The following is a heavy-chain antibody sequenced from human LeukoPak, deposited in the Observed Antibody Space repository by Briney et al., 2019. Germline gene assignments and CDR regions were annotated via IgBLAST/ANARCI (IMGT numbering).Heavy chain of an antibody. V-gene: IGHV3-74*01. CDR2: INSDGSST. Sequence: GGSLRLSCAASGFTFSSYWMHWVRQAPGKGLVWVSRINSDGSSTSYADSVKGRFTISRDNAKNTLYLQMNSLRAEDTAVYYCASGTCYYDSSGYADHWGQGTLVTVSS. J-gene: IGHJ4*02. CDR1: GFTFSSYW. D-gene: IGHD3-22*01. CDR3: ASGTCYYDSSGYADH.